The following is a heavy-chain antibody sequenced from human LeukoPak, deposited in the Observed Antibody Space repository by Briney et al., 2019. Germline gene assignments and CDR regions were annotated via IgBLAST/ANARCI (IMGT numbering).Heavy chain of an antibody. CDR2: IYPGDSDT. Sequence: GESLKISCKGSGYIFSIYWIGWVRQMPGKGLEWMGIIYPGDSDTRYSPSFQGQVTISADKTISTVYLQWSSLKVSDTAIYYCARRGRGDWFDPWGQGTLVTVSS. CDR3: ARRGRGDWFDP. CDR1: GYIFSIYW. D-gene: IGHD1-26*01. J-gene: IGHJ5*02. V-gene: IGHV5-51*01.